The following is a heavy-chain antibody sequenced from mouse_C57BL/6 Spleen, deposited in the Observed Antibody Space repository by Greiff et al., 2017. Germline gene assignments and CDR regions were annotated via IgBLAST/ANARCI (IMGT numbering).Heavy chain of an antibody. CDR3: ASPFYYDYGRGYAMDY. V-gene: IGHV1-55*01. J-gene: IGHJ4*01. CDR2: IYPGSGST. CDR1: GYTFTSYW. D-gene: IGHD2-4*01. Sequence: QVQLKQPGAELVKPGASVKMSCKASGYTFTSYWITWVKQRPGQGLEWIGDIYPGSGSTNYNEKFKSKATLTVDTSSSTAYMQLSSLTSEDSAVYYCASPFYYDYGRGYAMDYWGQGTSVTVSS.